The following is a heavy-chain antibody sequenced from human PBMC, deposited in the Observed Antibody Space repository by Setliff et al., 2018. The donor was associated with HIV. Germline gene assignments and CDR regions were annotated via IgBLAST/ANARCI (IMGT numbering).Heavy chain of an antibody. D-gene: IGHD2-8*01. CDR3: ATGLIMAPDY. CDR2: VSSSGIT. CDR1: GDSIVDTIFY. Sequence: PSETLSLTCTVSGDSIVDTIFYWGWVRQPPGKGLEWIGGVSSSGITYYSASLKSRVTISVDTSKNQFSLKLSSVTAADTAVYYCATGLIMAPDYWGQGSLVTVSS. V-gene: IGHV4-39*01. J-gene: IGHJ4*02.